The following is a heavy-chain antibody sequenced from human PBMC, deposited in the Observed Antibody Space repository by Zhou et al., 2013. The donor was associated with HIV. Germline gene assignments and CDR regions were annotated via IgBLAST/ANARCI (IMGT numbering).Heavy chain of an antibody. J-gene: IGHJ4*02. V-gene: IGHV1-46*01. CDR3: ARDHSFGYSSSWLDY. Sequence: QVQLVQSESEVKRPGASVKVSCKASGYDFTSYYMYWIRQAPGQGPEVMGIINPRSGSVTYVDKFQAKVIMTRDTSTTTVYLFLSGVTSEDTAVYYCARDHSFGYSSSWLDYWGQGTLVTVSS. D-gene: IGHD6-13*01. CDR1: GYDFTSYY. CDR2: INPRSGSV.